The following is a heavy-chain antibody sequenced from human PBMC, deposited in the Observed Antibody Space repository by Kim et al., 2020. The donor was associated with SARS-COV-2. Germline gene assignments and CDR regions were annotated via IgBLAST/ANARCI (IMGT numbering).Heavy chain of an antibody. V-gene: IGHV4-39*01. CDR3: ARQYSSLGKWFDP. CDR2: IYNSGST. J-gene: IGHJ5*02. CDR1: GGSISSSSYY. Sequence: SETLSLTCTVSGGSISSSSYYWGWIRQPPGKGLEWTGNIYNSGSTNSNRSLKSRVTISVDTSKNQFSLKLSSVTAADTAVYYCARQYSSLGKWFDPWGQGTLVTVSS. D-gene: IGHD6-19*01.